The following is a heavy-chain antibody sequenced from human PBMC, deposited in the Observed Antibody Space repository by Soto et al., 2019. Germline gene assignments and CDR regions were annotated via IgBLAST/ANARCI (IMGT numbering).Heavy chain of an antibody. V-gene: IGHV4-34*01. Sequence: PSETLSLTCAVYGGSFSGYYWSWIRQPPGKGLEWIGEINHSGSTNYNPSLKSRVTISVDTSKNQFSLKLSSVTAADTAVYYCARGVVPAARAGNWFDPWGQGTLVTVSS. CDR1: GGSFSGYY. J-gene: IGHJ5*02. CDR2: INHSGST. D-gene: IGHD2-2*01. CDR3: ARGVVPAARAGNWFDP.